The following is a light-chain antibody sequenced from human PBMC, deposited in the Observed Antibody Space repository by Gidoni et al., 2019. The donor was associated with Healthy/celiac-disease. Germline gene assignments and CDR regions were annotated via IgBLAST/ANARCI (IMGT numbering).Light chain of an antibody. J-gene: IGKJ3*01. CDR3: QQYGSSPFT. CDR2: GAS. CDR1: QSVSSSY. V-gene: IGKV3-20*01. Sequence: EILLPHSPGTLSLSPGERAILSCRASQSVSSSYLAWYQQKPVQAPRLLIYGASSRATGIPDRFSGSGSGTDFTLTISRLEPEDFAVYYCQQYGSSPFTFGPGTKVDIK.